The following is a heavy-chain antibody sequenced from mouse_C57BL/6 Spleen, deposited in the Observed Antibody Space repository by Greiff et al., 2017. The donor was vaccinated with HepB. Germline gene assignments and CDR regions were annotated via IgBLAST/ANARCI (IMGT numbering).Heavy chain of an antibody. V-gene: IGHV1-62-2*01. J-gene: IGHJ4*01. Sequence: VQLQQSGAELVKPGASVKLSCKASGYTFTEYTIHWVKQRSGQGLEWIGWFYPGSGSIKYNEKFKDKATLTADKSSSTVYMELSRLTSEDSAVYFCARHEVYYGNYRGDYYAMDYWGQGTSVTVSS. D-gene: IGHD2-1*01. CDR3: ARHEVYYGNYRGDYYAMDY. CDR2: FYPGSGSI. CDR1: GYTFTEYT.